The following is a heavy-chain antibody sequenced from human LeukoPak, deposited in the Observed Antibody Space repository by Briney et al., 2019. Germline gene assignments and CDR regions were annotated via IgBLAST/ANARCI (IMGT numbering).Heavy chain of an antibody. CDR3: TRPDYGDHYFDY. J-gene: IGHJ4*02. V-gene: IGHV5-51*01. CDR2: IYPGDSDT. D-gene: IGHD4-17*01. Sequence: GESLKIPCKGSGSSFTRYWIGWVRQMPGKGLEWMGIIYPGDSDTRYSPSFQGQVTISADKSISTAYLQWSSLKASDTAMYYCTRPDYGDHYFDYWGQGTLVTVSS. CDR1: GSSFTRYW.